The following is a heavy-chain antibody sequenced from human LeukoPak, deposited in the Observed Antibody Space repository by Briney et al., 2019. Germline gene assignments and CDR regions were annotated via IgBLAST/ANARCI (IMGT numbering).Heavy chain of an antibody. CDR2: VYYSGTT. Sequence: SETLSLTCTVSGDSISSNNYYWGWIRQPPGKELEWIGNVYYSGTTYYNPPLKSRVTISDDTSKNQFSLTLTSVTAADTAVYYCATASGWSYYFDSWGQGTLVTVSS. J-gene: IGHJ4*02. D-gene: IGHD6-19*01. CDR3: ATASGWSYYFDS. V-gene: IGHV4-39*01. CDR1: GDSISSNNYY.